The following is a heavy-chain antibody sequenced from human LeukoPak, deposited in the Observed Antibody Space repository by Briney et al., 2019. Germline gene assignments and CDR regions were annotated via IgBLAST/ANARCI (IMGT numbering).Heavy chain of an antibody. V-gene: IGHV3-23*01. CDR2: FSGSYGST. Sequence: GGPLRLSCAASGFTFSSYAMSWVRQAPGKGLERVSSFSGSYGSTYYADSVKGRFTMSRDNSKSTLYLQMNSQRVEDTAVYYCTAARREDYYYYGMDVLGLGTTVTVSS. CDR1: GFTFSSYA. D-gene: IGHD6-13*01. J-gene: IGHJ6*02. CDR3: TAARREDYYYYGMDV.